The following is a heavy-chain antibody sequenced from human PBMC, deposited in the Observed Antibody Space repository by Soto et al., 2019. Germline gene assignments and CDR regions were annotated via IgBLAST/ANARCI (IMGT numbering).Heavy chain of an antibody. D-gene: IGHD3-10*01. J-gene: IGHJ4*02. V-gene: IGHV3-23*01. Sequence: EVQPLESGGGLVQPGGSLRLSCAASGFTFNNYAMTWVRQAPGKGLEWVSAISGGGDTTSYADSVKGRFTVSRDGSKNTLYLQMSSLRAGDTALYYCAKGRGGSGSLTPRVDFWGQGTLVTVSS. CDR2: ISGGGDTT. CDR1: GFTFNNYA. CDR3: AKGRGGSGSLTPRVDF.